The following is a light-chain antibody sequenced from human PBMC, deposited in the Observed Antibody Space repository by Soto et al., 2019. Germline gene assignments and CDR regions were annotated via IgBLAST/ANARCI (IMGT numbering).Light chain of an antibody. Sequence: QSALTQPASVSGSPGQSITISCTGTSSDVGGYNYVSWYQQHPGKAPKLMIYDVSNRPSGVSTRFSGSKSGNTASLTISGLQAEDEADYYCTSFTSASTQVFGGGPKVTVL. CDR1: SSDVGGYNY. J-gene: IGLJ2*01. CDR2: DVS. V-gene: IGLV2-14*01. CDR3: TSFTSASTQV.